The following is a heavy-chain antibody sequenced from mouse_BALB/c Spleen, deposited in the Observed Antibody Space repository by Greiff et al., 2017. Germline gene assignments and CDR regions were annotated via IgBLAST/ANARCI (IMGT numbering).Heavy chain of an antibody. J-gene: IGHJ2*01. Sequence: EVKLMESGGGLVKPGGSLKLSCAASGFTFSDYYMYWVRQTPEKRLEWVATISDGGSYTYYPDSVKGRFTISRDNAKNNLYLQMSSLKSEDTAMYYCARGEVLYYFDYWGQGTTLTVSS. CDR2: ISDGGSYT. CDR1: GFTFSDYY. CDR3: ARGEVLYYFDY. V-gene: IGHV5-4*02.